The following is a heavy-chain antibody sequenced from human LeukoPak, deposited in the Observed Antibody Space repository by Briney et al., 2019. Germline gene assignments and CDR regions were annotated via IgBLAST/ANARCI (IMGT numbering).Heavy chain of an antibody. CDR3: ARGLITMVRGVIIKGEYYYMDV. J-gene: IGHJ6*03. CDR1: GGTFSSYA. Sequence: ASVKVSCKAPGGTFSSYAISWVRQAPGQGLEWMGGIIPIFGTANYAQKFQGRVTITADESTSTAYMELSSLRSEDTAVYYCARGLITMVRGVIIKGEYYYMDVWGKGTTVTVSS. CDR2: IIPIFGTA. V-gene: IGHV1-69*13. D-gene: IGHD3-10*01.